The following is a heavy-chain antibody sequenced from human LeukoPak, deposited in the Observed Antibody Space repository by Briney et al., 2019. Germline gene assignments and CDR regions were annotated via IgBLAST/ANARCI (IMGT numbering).Heavy chain of an antibody. D-gene: IGHD5-24*01. Sequence: PSGTLSLTWRVSGGSPTNFHWTWSPEGPGKGLGWIGYISYSGTTKYNPSLESRVTMSVDTSKNQLSLKLTSVTAADTAVYYCARMAEEGTSWLDPWGQGTQVTVSS. V-gene: IGHV4-59*01. CDR1: GGSPTNFH. J-gene: IGHJ5*02. CDR2: ISYSGTT. CDR3: ARMAEEGTSWLDP.